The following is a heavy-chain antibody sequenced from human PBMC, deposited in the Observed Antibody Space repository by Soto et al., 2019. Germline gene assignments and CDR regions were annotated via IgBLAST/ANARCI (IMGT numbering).Heavy chain of an antibody. CDR2: IWYDGSHK. D-gene: IGHD1-26*01. V-gene: IGHV3-33*01. Sequence: QVQLVESGGGVVQPGRSLRLSCAASGFTFSSYGMHWVRQAPGTGLEWVAVIWYDGSHKYYADSVKGRFTISRDNSKNTLYLQMNSLRAEDTAVYYCARESGSYYYYYGMDVWGQGTTVTVSS. CDR3: ARESGSYYYYYGMDV. CDR1: GFTFSSYG. J-gene: IGHJ6*02.